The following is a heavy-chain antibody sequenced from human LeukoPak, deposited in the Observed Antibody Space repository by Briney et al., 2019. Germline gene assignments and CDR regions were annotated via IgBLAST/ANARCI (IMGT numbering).Heavy chain of an antibody. CDR3: ASTTQFGY. V-gene: IGHV3-30*04. CDR1: GFTFSSYA. CDR2: ISYDGSNK. D-gene: IGHD1/OR15-1a*01. Sequence: GGSLRLSCAASGFTFSSYAMHWVRRAPGKGLEWVAVISYDGSNKYYADSVKGRFTISRDNSKNTLYLQMNSLRAEDTAVYYCASTTQFGYWGQGTLVTVSS. J-gene: IGHJ4*02.